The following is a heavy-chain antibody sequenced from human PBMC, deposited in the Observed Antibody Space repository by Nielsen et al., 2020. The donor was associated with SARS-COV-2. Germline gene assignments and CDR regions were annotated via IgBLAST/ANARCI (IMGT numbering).Heavy chain of an antibody. D-gene: IGHD3-3*01. V-gene: IGHV3-30*04. Sequence: GESLKISCAASGFTFSSYAMHWVRQAPGKGLEWVAVISYDGSNKYYADSVKGRFTISRDNSKNTLYLQMNSLIAEDTAVYYCARDRRRKIFGVVPSVAFDIWGQGTMVTVSS. CDR3: ARDRRRKIFGVVPSVAFDI. CDR1: GFTFSSYA. J-gene: IGHJ3*02. CDR2: ISYDGSNK.